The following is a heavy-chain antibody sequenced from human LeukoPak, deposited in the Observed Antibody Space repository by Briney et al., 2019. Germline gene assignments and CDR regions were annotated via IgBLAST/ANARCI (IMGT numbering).Heavy chain of an antibody. CDR2: INPNSGDT. D-gene: IGHD6-13*01. J-gene: IGHJ5*02. CDR1: GYTFTDYY. Sequence: ASVKVSCKASGYTFTDYYVYWVRQAPGQGLEWMGWINPNSGDTNYAQKFQGRDTMTRDTSISTAYMDLSSLRSDDTAMYYCARMWSTATSGWNWFDPWGQGTLVTVSS. CDR3: ARMWSTATSGWNWFDP. V-gene: IGHV1-2*02.